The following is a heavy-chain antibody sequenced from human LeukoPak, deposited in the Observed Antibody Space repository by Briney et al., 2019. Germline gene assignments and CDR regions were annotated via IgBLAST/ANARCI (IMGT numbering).Heavy chain of an antibody. CDR1: GFTFSSYG. CDR2: IRYDGSNK. D-gene: IGHD3-22*01. Sequence: GGSLRLSCAASGFTFSSYGMHWVRQAPGRGLEWVAFIRYDGSNKYYADSVKGRFTISRDNSKNTLYLQMNSLRAEDTAVYYCAKDEGLYYYDSPSDYWGQGTLVTVSS. V-gene: IGHV3-30*02. CDR3: AKDEGLYYYDSPSDY. J-gene: IGHJ4*02.